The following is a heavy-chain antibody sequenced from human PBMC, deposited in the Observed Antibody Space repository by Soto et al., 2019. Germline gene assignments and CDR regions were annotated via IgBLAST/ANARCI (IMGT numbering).Heavy chain of an antibody. CDR1: GGSFSDFY. J-gene: IGHJ4*02. CDR3: GPRGAVADPRGD. D-gene: IGHD6-19*01. CDR2: INHSGST. V-gene: IGHV4-34*01. Sequence: TSETLSLTCAVYGGSFSDFYWTWIRQLPGKGLEWIGEINHSGSTNYNPSLKSRVAISVDTSKNQFSLNLRSVTAADTAVYYCGPRGAVADPRGDSGQGTLVTVSS.